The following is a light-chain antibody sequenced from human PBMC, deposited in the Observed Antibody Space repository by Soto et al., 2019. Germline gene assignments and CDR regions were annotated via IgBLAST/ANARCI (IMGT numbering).Light chain of an antibody. CDR1: QGIRYG. CDR3: QQANSFPRT. J-gene: IGKJ1*01. Sequence: DIEMTQSPSTLSVSVGDRVTITCRASQGIRYGLGWYQQKPGKAPELLIYAASSLESGVPSRFSGSGSGTDFTLTISSQQHEDFATYYWQQANSFPRTFGQGTKV. V-gene: IGKV1-12*01. CDR2: AAS.